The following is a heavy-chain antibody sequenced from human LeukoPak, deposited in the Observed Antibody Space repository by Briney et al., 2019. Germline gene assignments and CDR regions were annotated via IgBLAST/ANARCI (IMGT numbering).Heavy chain of an antibody. D-gene: IGHD3-3*01. CDR2: MNPNSGNT. CDR1: GYTFTSYD. J-gene: IGHJ5*02. Sequence: AAVKVSCKASGYTFTSYDINWVRQATGQGLEGMGWMNPNSGNTGYAQKFQGRVTITRNTSISTAYMELSSLRSEDTAVYYCARADYDFWSGYYYNWFDLWGQGTLVTVSS. CDR3: ARADYDFWSGYYYNWFDL. V-gene: IGHV1-8*03.